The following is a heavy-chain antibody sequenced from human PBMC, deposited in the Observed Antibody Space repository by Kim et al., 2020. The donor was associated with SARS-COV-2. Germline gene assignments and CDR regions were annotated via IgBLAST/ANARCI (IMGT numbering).Heavy chain of an antibody. CDR3: ARGWLRPNHGFDI. CDR2: ISGSGFKT. D-gene: IGHD5-12*01. J-gene: IGHJ3*02. CDR1: GFSLNTYA. Sequence: GGSLRLSCAASGFSLNTYAMNWVRQAPGKGPEWVSVISGSGFKTYYADSVRGRFTISRDTSINTLYVEMKSLRAEDTAVYYCARGWLRPNHGFDIWGQGTMVTVSS. V-gene: IGHV3-23*01.